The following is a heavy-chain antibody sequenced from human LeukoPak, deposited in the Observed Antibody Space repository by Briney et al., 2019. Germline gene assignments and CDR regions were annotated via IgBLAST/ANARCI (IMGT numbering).Heavy chain of an antibody. CDR1: GGSISSYY. CDR3: ARGGYSGSDWTT. Sequence: SETLSLTCTVSGGSISSYYWSWIRQPPGKGLEWIGYIYYSGGTNYNPSLKSRVTISVDTSKSQFSLKVSSVTAADTAVYYCARGGYSGSDWTTWGQGTLVTVSS. J-gene: IGHJ5*02. V-gene: IGHV4-59*01. D-gene: IGHD5-12*01. CDR2: IYYSGGT.